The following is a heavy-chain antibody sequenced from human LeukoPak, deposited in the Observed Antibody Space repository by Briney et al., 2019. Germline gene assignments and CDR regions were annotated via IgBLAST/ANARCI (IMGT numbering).Heavy chain of an antibody. J-gene: IGHJ6*02. CDR1: GDSIISGAHY. CDR3: ATIYSNLFGYYYGMDV. CDR2: IYYSGST. D-gene: IGHD4-11*01. Sequence: SQTLSLTCIVSGDSIISGAHYWTWIRQHPGKGLEWIGYIYYSGSTYYNPSLKSRVTISVDTSKNQFSLKLSSVTAADTAVYYCATIYSNLFGYYYGMDVWGQGTTVTVSS. V-gene: IGHV4-31*03.